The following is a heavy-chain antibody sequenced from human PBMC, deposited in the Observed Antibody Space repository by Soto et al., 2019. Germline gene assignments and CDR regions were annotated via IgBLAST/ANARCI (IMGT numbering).Heavy chain of an antibody. CDR2: IWYDGSNK. D-gene: IGHD6-13*01. V-gene: IGHV3-33*01. Sequence: QVQLVESGGGVVQPGRSLRLSCAASGFTFSSYGMHWVRQAPGKGLEWVAVIWYDGSNKYYADSVKGRFTISRDNSNNTLYLQMNSLRAEDTAVYYCARDSNAAGTVSFDYWGQGTLVTVSS. CDR1: GFTFSSYG. J-gene: IGHJ4*02. CDR3: ARDSNAAGTVSFDY.